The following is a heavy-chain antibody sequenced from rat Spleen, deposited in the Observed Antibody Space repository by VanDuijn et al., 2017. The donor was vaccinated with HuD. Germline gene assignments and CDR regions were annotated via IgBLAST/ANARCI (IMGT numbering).Heavy chain of an antibody. Sequence: QVQLKESGPGLVQPSQTLSLTCTVSGFSLTSYNVHWIRQPPGKGLEWMGVMWSGGSTDYNSALKSRLSISRDTSQNQVFLKMNSLQSEDKTTYYCARELDGYFDYWGQGVMVTVSS. CDR3: ARELDGYFDY. V-gene: IGHV2-45*01. CDR2: MWSGGST. D-gene: IGHD1-12*03. J-gene: IGHJ2*01. CDR1: GFSLTSYN.